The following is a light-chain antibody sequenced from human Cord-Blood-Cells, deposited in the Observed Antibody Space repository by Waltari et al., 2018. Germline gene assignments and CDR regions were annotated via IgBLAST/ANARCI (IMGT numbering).Light chain of an antibody. CDR2: AAS. CDR1: QSISSY. Sequence: DIQMTQSPSSLSASVGDRVTITCRASQSISSYLNWYQQKPGTAPKLLIYAASRLQSGVPSRFSGSGSGTDFTLTISSLQPEDFATYYCQQSYSTPRFGQGTKVEIK. J-gene: IGKJ1*01. V-gene: IGKV1-39*01. CDR3: QQSYSTPR.